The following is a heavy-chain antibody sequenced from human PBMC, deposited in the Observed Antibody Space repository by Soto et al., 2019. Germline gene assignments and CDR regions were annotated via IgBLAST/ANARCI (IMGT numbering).Heavy chain of an antibody. Sequence: XSVKVSCKASGYTLTSYSIRWVRQAPGQGLEWMGWISAYNGNTNYAQKLHGRVTMTTDTSTSTAYMELRSLRSDATAVYYCARGGSAAPGGFWSGYDPYYYYYGLDVWGQGTTVTVSS. CDR2: ISAYNGNT. V-gene: IGHV1-18*01. CDR1: GYTLTSYS. D-gene: IGHD3-3*01. CDR3: ARGGSAAPGGFWSGYDPYYYYYGLDV. J-gene: IGHJ6*02.